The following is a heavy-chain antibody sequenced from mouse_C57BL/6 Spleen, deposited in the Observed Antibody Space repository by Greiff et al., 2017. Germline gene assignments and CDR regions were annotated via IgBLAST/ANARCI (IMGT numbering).Heavy chain of an antibody. D-gene: IGHD1-1*01. Sequence: QVQLQQSGPGLVQPSQSLSITCTVSGFSLTSYGVHWVRQSPGKGLEWLGVIWSGGSTDYNAAFISRLSISKDNSKSQVFFKMNSLQADDTAIDYCARGDYYGSSSMDYWGQGTSVTVSS. CDR3: ARGDYYGSSSMDY. CDR2: IWSGGST. V-gene: IGHV2-2*01. CDR1: GFSLTSYG. J-gene: IGHJ4*01.